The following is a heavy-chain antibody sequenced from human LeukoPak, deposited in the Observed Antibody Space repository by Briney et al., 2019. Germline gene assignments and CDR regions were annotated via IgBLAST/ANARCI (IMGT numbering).Heavy chain of an antibody. D-gene: IGHD3-3*01. J-gene: IGHJ3*02. CDR2: IYTSGST. CDR3: ARALYYDFWSGLIRAFDI. CDR1: GGSISSGRYY. Sequence: PSQTLSLTCTVSGGSISSGRYYWSWIRQPAGKGLEWIGRIYTSGSTNYNPSLKSRVTISVDTSKNQFSLKLSSVTAADTAVYYCARALYYDFWSGLIRAFDIWGQGTMVTVSS. V-gene: IGHV4-61*02.